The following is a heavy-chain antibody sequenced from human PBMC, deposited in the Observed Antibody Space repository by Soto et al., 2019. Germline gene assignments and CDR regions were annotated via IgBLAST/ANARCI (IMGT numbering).Heavy chain of an antibody. D-gene: IGHD3-3*01. CDR2: IKSKTDGGTT. CDR1: GFTFDKVW. CDR3: TTGRDDLHY. J-gene: IGHJ4*02. V-gene: IGHV3-15*07. Sequence: EVQLVESGGGLVKPGGSLRLSCAVSGFTFDKVWMNWVRQAPGKGLGWVGRIKSKTDGGTTDYAAHVKGRFTISRDDSNNMLYLQMNRLKTGDTGLYFCTTGRDDLHYWGQGTLVTVSS.